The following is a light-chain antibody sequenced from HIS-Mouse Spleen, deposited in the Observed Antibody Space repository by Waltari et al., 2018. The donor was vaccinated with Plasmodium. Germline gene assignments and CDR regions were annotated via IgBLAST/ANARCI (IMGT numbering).Light chain of an antibody. CDR1: ALPKKY. J-gene: IGLJ3*02. V-gene: IGLV3-10*01. Sequence: SYELTQPPSVSVSPGQTARITCSGDALPKKYAYWYQQKSGQAPVLVIYEDSKRPSGIPERFSGSSSGTMGTLTISGAQVEDEADYDCYSTDSSGNHRVFGGGTKLTVL. CDR2: EDS. CDR3: YSTDSSGNHRV.